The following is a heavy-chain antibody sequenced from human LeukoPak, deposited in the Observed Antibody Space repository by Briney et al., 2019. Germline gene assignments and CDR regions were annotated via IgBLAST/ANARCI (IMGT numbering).Heavy chain of an antibody. CDR2: IYYSSST. J-gene: IGHJ4*02. CDR3: ARQLRGEAVAGCFQAFDY. CDR1: GGSISSYY. V-gene: IGHV4-59*08. D-gene: IGHD6-19*01. Sequence: SETLSLTCTVSGGSISSYYWNWIRQPPGKGLEWIGYIYYSSSTNYNPSLKSRVTISVDTSKNQFSLKLSSVTAADTAVYFCARQLRGEAVAGCFQAFDYWGQGTLVTVSS.